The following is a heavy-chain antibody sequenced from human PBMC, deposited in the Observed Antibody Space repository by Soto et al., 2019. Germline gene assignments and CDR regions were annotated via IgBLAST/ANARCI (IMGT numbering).Heavy chain of an antibody. CDR3: ARSAPFVNYAITPVEF. J-gene: IGHJ4*02. CDR1: GYTFTTFG. Sequence: ASVKVSCKASGYTFTTFGISWVRQAPGQGLEWVGWISANNGNTKYSQKFQGRASLTTETSASTAYMELRSLRSDDTAVYYCARSAPFVNYAITPVEFWGQGTLVTVSS. CDR2: ISANNGNT. D-gene: IGHD2-8*01. V-gene: IGHV1-18*01.